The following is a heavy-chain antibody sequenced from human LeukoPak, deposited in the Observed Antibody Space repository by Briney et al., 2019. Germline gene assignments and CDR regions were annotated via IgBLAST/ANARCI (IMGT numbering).Heavy chain of an antibody. CDR3: AREEGIVVVVARSSAFDI. D-gene: IGHD2-15*01. V-gene: IGHV1-2*02. Sequence: ASVKVSCKASRYTFTRYFMHWVRQAPGQGLEWMGWINPNSGGTNYAQKFQGRVTLTRDTSISTAYMELSRLRSDDTAVYYCAREEGIVVVVARSSAFDIWGQGTMVTVSS. J-gene: IGHJ3*02. CDR1: RYTFTRYF. CDR2: INPNSGGT.